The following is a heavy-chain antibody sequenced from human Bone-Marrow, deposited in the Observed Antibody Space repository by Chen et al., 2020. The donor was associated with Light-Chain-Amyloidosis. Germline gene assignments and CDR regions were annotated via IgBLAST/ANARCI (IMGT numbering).Heavy chain of an antibody. CDR3: ARDVDYDSSGYSAP. CDR1: GYTFTGNY. Sequence: QVQLVQSGAEVKKPGASVKVSCKASGYTFTGNYMHWVRQAPGQGLEWMGWINPNSGGTNYAQKFQGRVTMTRDTSISTSYMELSRLRSDDTAVYYCARDVDYDSSGYSAPWGQGTLVTVSS. CDR2: INPNSGGT. D-gene: IGHD3-22*01. V-gene: IGHV1-2*02. J-gene: IGHJ5*02.